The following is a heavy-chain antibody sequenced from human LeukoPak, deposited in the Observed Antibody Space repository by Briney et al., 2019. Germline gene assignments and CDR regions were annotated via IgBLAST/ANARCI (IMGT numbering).Heavy chain of an antibody. J-gene: IGHJ3*02. CDR3: AAGSSGWHDAFDI. Sequence: PGGSLRLSCAASGFTFSDYYMSWIRQPPGKGLEWVSSIFPSGGEIHYADSVRGRFTISRDNAKNSLYLQMNSLRAEDTAVYYCAAGSSGWHDAFDIWGQGTMVTVSS. CDR1: GFTFSDYY. D-gene: IGHD6-19*01. V-gene: IGHV3-11*04. CDR2: IFPSGGEI.